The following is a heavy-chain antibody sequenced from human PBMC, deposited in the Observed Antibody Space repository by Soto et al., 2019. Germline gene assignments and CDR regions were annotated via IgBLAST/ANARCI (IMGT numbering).Heavy chain of an antibody. CDR1: GGSFSGYY. D-gene: IGHD2-15*01. CDR2: INHSGST. CDR3: ARRPLGCSGGSWYDY. Sequence: SETLSLTCAVYGGSFSGYYWSWIRQPPGKGLEWIGEINHSGSTNYNPSLKSRVTISVDTSKNQFSLKLSSVTAADTAVYYCARRPLGCSGGSWYDYRGQGTLVPVSS. V-gene: IGHV4-34*01. J-gene: IGHJ4*02.